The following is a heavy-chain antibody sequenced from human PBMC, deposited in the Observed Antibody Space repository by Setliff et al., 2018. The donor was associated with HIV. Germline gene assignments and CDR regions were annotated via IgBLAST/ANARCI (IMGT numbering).Heavy chain of an antibody. CDR3: ARHPREETQRNYKFDS. V-gene: IGHV4-4*07. Sequence: SETLSLTCTVSGGSISTYYWSWIRQPAGKGLEWIGRVSTSGSTKYNPSLKSRVTMSLDTSKNQFSLRLSSVTATDTAMYYCARHPREETQRNYKFDSWGQGTLVTVSS. J-gene: IGHJ4*02. CDR1: GGSISTYY. CDR2: VSTSGST. D-gene: IGHD1-7*01.